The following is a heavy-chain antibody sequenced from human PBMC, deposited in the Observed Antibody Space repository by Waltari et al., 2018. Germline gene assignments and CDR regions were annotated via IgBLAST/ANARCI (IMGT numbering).Heavy chain of an antibody. J-gene: IGHJ6*02. CDR2: ISGSGGST. V-gene: IGHV3-23*01. CDR1: GFTFSSYA. Sequence: EVQLLESGGGLVQPGGSLRLSCAASGFTFSSYAMSWVRQAPGKGLEWVSAISGSGGSTYYADPVKGRFTISRDNSKNTLYLQMNSLRAEDTAVYYCAKHKAMAPYYYYGMDVWGQGTTVTVSS. CDR3: AKHKAMAPYYYYGMDV. D-gene: IGHD5-18*01.